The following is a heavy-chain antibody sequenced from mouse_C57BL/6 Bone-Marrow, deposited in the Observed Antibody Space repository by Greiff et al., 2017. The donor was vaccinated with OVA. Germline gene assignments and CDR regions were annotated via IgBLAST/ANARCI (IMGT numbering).Heavy chain of an antibody. J-gene: IGHJ3*01. V-gene: IGHV1-26*01. Sequence: EVQLQQSGPELVKPGASVKISCKASGYTFTDYYMNWVKQSHGKSLEWIGDINPNNGGTSYNQKFKGKATLTVDKSSSTAYMELRSLTSEDSAVYYCARREGAWFAYWGQGTLVTVSA. CDR1: GYTFTDYY. CDR2: INPNNGGT. CDR3: ARREGAWFAY.